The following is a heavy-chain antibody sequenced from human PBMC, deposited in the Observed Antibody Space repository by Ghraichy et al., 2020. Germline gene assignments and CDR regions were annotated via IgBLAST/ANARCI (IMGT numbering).Heavy chain of an antibody. CDR1: GGSISSSNW. V-gene: IGHV4-4*02. CDR3: ARGYSSGWYYFDY. J-gene: IGHJ4*02. CDR2: IYHSGST. Sequence: ESLNISCSVSGGSISSSNWWSWVRQPPGKGLEWIREIYHSGSTNYNPSLKSRVTISVDKSKNQFSLKLSSVTAADTAVYYCARGYSSGWYYFDYWGQGTLVTVSS. D-gene: IGHD6-19*01.